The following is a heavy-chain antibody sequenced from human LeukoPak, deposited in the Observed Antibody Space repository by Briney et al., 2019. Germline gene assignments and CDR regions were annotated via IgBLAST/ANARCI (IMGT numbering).Heavy chain of an antibody. CDR3: ARMKGAAAATFEY. D-gene: IGHD6-13*01. V-gene: IGHV3-11*01. CDR1: GFTFSDYY. J-gene: IGHJ4*02. CDR2: IGRSETPM. Sequence: GGSLRLSCTASGFTFSDYYMSWIRQAPWKGLEWVSDIGRSETPMNYADPVKGRFTISRDNAKNSLYLHMTSLRGEDTAVYYCARMKGAAAATFEYWGQGSLVTVSS.